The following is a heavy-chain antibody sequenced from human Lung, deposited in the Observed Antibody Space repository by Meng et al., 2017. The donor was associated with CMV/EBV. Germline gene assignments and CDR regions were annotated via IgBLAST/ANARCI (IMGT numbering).Heavy chain of an antibody. D-gene: IGHD3-3*01. CDR3: ARNQPISNAFDI. V-gene: IGHV3-53*01. J-gene: IGHJ3*02. CDR2: MYSGGTT. CDR1: GFTVSTNF. Sequence: GGSLRLSXAASGFTVSTNFMSCVRQAPGKGLEWVSLMYSGGTTYYADSVEGRFTISRDDSKNTLYLQLNSLRAEDTAVYYCARNQPISNAFDIWCQGKMVTGSS.